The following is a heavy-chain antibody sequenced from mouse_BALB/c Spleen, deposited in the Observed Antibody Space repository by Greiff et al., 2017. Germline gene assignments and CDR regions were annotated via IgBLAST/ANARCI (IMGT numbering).Heavy chain of an antibody. Sequence: EVQGVESGGGLVQPGGSRKLSCAASGFTFSSFGMHWVRQAPEKGLEWVAYISSGSSTIYYADTVKGRFTISRDNPKNTLFLQMTSLRSEDTAMYYCARDYYGSSYYWGQGTLVTVSA. V-gene: IGHV5-17*02. D-gene: IGHD1-1*01. CDR2: ISSGSSTI. CDR1: GFTFSSFG. CDR3: ARDYYGSSYY. J-gene: IGHJ3*01.